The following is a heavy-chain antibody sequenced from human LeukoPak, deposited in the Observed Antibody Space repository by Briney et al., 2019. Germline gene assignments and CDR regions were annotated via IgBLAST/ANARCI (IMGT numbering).Heavy chain of an antibody. J-gene: IGHJ3*02. CDR3: ARDPSGYGTFDI. CDR2: INHSGST. D-gene: IGHD3-22*01. Sequence: PSETLSLTCAVYGGSFGGYYWSRIRQPPGKGLEWIGEINHSGSTYYNPSLKSRVTISVDTSKNQFSLKLSSVTAADTAVYYCARDPSGYGTFDIWGQGTMVTVSS. V-gene: IGHV4-34*01. CDR1: GGSFGGYY.